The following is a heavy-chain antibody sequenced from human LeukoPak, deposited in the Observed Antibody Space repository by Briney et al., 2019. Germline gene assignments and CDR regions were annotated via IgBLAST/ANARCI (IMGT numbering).Heavy chain of an antibody. J-gene: IGHJ4*02. CDR3: ARHGDAYCGGDCYQYFDY. Sequence: GESLKISCKGSGYSFTSYWIGWVRQVPGKGLEWMGIIYPGDSDTRYSPSFQGQVTISADKSISTAYLQWSSLKASDTAMYYCARHGDAYCGGDCYQYFDYWGQGTLVTVSS. CDR1: GYSFTSYW. D-gene: IGHD2-21*02. V-gene: IGHV5-51*01. CDR2: IYPGDSDT.